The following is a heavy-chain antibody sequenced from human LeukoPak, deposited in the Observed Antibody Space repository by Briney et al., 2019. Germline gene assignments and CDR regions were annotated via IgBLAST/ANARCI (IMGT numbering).Heavy chain of an antibody. CDR1: GYSFMNNW. CDR2: IYPGDSDT. V-gene: IGHV5-51*01. D-gene: IGHD3-10*01. J-gene: IGHJ3*02. CDR3: AKFHYYYGSGIFDAFDI. Sequence: GESLMISCKGSGYSFMNNWIGWVRQMPGKGLEWMGIIYPGDSDTRYSPSFQGQVTISADKSISTAYLQWSSLRASDTAMYYCAKFHYYYGSGIFDAFDIWGLGTMVTVSS.